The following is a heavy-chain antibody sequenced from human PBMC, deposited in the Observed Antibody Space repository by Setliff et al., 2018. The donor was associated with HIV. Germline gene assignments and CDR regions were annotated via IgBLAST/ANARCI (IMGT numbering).Heavy chain of an antibody. CDR1: GYTFTDYY. D-gene: IGHD2-15*01. CDR3: ARDRAYCSSGSCYRPLVYYFYYMDV. J-gene: IGHJ6*03. CDR2: INPNSSDT. Sequence: ASVKVSCKASGYTFTDYYIHWVRQAPGQGLEWMGWINPNSSDTNYAQKFQGRVTMTRDTSISTAYMDLSRLRSDDTAVYYCARDRAYCSSGSCYRPLVYYFYYMDVWGTGTTVTVSS. V-gene: IGHV1-2*02.